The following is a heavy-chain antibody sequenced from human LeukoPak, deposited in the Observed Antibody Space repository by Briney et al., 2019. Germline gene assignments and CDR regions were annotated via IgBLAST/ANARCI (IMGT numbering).Heavy chain of an antibody. CDR1: GYTFTYRY. J-gene: IGHJ4*02. CDR3: ANAPDGYNTY. Sequence: ASVKLSCKASGYTFTYRYLHWVRQAPGQALEWMGWITPFNGNTNYAQKFQDRVTITRDRSMSTAYMELSSLRSEDTAMYDCANAPDGYNTYWGQGTVVTVSS. V-gene: IGHV1-45*02. D-gene: IGHD5-24*01. CDR2: ITPFNGNT.